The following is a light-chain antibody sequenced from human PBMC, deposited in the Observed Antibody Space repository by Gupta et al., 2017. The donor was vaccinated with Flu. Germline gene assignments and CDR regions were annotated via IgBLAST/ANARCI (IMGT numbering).Light chain of an antibody. CDR1: QSVSSN. J-gene: IGKJ1*01. CDR3: QQENNCPRT. Sequence: IVMTQSPATLSVSPGERATLSCRASQSVSSNLAWYQQKPGQAPRLLIYGASTRATGVPARFSGSGSGTXFTLTIXSRQSEDFAVYYCQQENNCPRTFGXGTKVEIK. V-gene: IGKV3-15*01. CDR2: GAS.